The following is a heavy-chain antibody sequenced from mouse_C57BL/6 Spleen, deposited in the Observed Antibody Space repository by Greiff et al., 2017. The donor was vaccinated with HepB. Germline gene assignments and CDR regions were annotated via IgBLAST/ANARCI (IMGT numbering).Heavy chain of an antibody. CDR3: ARERGTRGYFDY. D-gene: IGHD3-3*01. Sequence: EVKLMESEGGLVQPGSSMKLSCTASGFTFSDYYMAWVRQVPEKGLEWVANINYDGSSTYYLDSLKSRFIISRDNAKNILYLQMSSLKSEDTATYYCARERGTRGYFDYWGQGTTLTVSS. J-gene: IGHJ2*01. CDR2: INYDGSST. CDR1: GFTFSDYY. V-gene: IGHV5-16*01.